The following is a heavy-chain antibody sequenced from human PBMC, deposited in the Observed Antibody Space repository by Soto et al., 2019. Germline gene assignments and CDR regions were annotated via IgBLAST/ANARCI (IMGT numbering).Heavy chain of an antibody. J-gene: IGHJ5*02. D-gene: IGHD1-26*01. CDR1: GGTFSSYA. CDR3: ARDGGQIVGATNWFDP. V-gene: IGHV1-69*01. CDR2: IIPIFGTA. Sequence: QVQLVQSGAEVKKPGSSVKVSCKASGGTFSSYAISWVRQAPGQGLECMGGIIPIFGTANYAQKFQGRVTITADESTSTAYMELSSLRSEDTAVYYCARDGGQIVGATNWFDPWSQGTLVTVSS.